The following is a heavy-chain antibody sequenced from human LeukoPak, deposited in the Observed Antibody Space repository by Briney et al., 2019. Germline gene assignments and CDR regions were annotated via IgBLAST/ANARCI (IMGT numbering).Heavy chain of an antibody. V-gene: IGHV3-20*01. D-gene: IGHD4-17*01. CDR3: ARDKADLDYGYED. Sequence: GGSLRLSCAASGFTFDDYGMSWVRQAPGKGLEWVSGINWNGGSTGYADSVKGRFTISRDNAKNSLYLQMSSLRAEDTALYAGARDKADLDYGYEDWGQGTLVTVSS. CDR2: INWNGGST. CDR1: GFTFDDYG. J-gene: IGHJ4*02.